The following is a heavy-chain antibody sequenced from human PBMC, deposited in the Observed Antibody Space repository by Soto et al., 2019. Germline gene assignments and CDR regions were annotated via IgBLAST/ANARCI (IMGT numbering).Heavy chain of an antibody. J-gene: IGHJ6*02. Sequence: SETLSLTCTVSGGSISSYYWSWIRQPPGKGLEWIGYIYYSGSTNYNPSLKSRVTISVDTSKNQFSLKLSSVTAADTAVYYCARDYWRGGGGSGYSSGDYYCYYGMDVWGQGTTVTVSS. D-gene: IGHD2-15*01. V-gene: IGHV4-59*01. CDR2: IYYSGST. CDR1: GGSISSYY. CDR3: ARDYWRGGGGSGYSSGDYYCYYGMDV.